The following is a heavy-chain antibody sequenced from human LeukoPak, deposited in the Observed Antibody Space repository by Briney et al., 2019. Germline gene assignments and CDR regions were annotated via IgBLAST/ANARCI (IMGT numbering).Heavy chain of an antibody. D-gene: IGHD3-22*01. CDR3: AREGYYDSSGYRMVGAFDI. Sequence: SQTLSLTCDVSGGSISSGGYSWSWIRQPPGKGLEWIGYIYHSGSTYYNPSLKSRVTISVDRSKNQFSPKLSSVTAADTAVYYCAREGYYDSSGYRMVGAFDIWGQGTMVTVSS. CDR1: GGSISSGGYS. J-gene: IGHJ3*02. V-gene: IGHV4-30-2*01. CDR2: IYHSGST.